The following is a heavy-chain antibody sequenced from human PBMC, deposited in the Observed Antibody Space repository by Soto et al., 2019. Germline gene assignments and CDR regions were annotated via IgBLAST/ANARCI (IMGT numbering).Heavy chain of an antibody. J-gene: IGHJ4*02. D-gene: IGHD3-22*01. Sequence: QVQLVESGGGVVQPGRSLRLSCAASGFTFNSYGIHWVRQAPGKGLEWVAVISHDGSKTNYADSVKGRFTISRDNSKDTVYLQMNSQRAEDTAVYYCAKDTYYYSSRGYYIFDSWGQGTLVTVSS. CDR3: AKDTYYYSSRGYYIFDS. CDR2: ISHDGSKT. CDR1: GFTFNSYG. V-gene: IGHV3-30*18.